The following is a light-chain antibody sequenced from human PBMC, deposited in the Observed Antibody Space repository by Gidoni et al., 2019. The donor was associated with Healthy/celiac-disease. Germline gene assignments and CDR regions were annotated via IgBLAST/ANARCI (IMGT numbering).Light chain of an antibody. J-gene: IGKJ3*01. Sequence: DIQMTQSPSSLSASVGDRVTITCQASQDISNYLNWYQQKPGKAPKLLIYDASNLETGVPSRFSGSGSGTDFTFTISSLQPEDIVTYYCQQYDNLPPGTFGPGTKVDIK. CDR1: QDISNY. CDR3: QQYDNLPPGT. CDR2: DAS. V-gene: IGKV1-33*01.